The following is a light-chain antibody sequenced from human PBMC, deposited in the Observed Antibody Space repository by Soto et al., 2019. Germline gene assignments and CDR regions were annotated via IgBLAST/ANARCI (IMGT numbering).Light chain of an antibody. CDR1: QTISSW. J-gene: IGKJ1*01. CDR3: QQYDKYST. V-gene: IGKV1-5*03. CDR2: RAS. Sequence: DIQMTQSPSTLSGSVGDRVTITCRASQTISSWLAWYQQKPGKAPKLLIYRASTLKSGVPSRFSGSGSGTEFTLTVTSLQPEDFATYFCQQYDKYSTFGHGTKVDIK.